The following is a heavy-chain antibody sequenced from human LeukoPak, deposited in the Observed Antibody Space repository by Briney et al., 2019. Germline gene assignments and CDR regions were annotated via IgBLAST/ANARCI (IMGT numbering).Heavy chain of an antibody. J-gene: IGHJ4*02. CDR2: ISYDGNNG. D-gene: IGHD1-14*01. CDR1: GFTFSNCA. V-gene: IGHV3-30*14. Sequence: GGSLRLSCAASGFTFSNCAMHWVRQAPGKGLEWVAVISYDGNNGYYADSVKGRFIISRDNSKNTMYLQMNSLRTEDTAIYFCASRWVSSVKPWDYWGQGTLVTVSS. CDR3: ASRWVSSVKPWDY.